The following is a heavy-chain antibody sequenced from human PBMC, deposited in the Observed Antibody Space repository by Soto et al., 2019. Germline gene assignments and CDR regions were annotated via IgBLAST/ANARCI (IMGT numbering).Heavy chain of an antibody. CDR1: GGTFSSYA. V-gene: IGHV1-69*12. Sequence: QVQLVQSGAEVKKPGSSVKVSCKASGGTFSSYAISWVRQAPGQGLEWMGGIIPIFGTADYAQKFQGRVTINADESTRPSYMELRSLRSGGTALYYFARVLGGATYYYGMDVWGQGTTVTVSS. CDR3: ARVLGGATYYYGMDV. CDR2: IIPIFGTA. D-gene: IGHD1-26*01. J-gene: IGHJ6*02.